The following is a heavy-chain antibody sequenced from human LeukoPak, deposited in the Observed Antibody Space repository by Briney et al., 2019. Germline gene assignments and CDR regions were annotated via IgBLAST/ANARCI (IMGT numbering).Heavy chain of an antibody. CDR1: GFTFSSYS. CDR3: ATLLSPYYYGSGSYSSDGA. V-gene: IGHV3-21*01. Sequence: GGSLRLSCAASGFTFSSYSMNWVRQAPGKGLEWVSSISSSSSYIYYADSVKGRFTISRDNAKNSLYLQMNSLRAEDTAVYYCATLLSPYYYGSGSYSSDGAWGQGTLVTVSS. CDR2: ISSSSSYI. J-gene: IGHJ5*02. D-gene: IGHD3-10*01.